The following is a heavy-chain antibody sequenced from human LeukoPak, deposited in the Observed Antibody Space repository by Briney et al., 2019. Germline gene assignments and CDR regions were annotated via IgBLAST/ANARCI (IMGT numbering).Heavy chain of an antibody. J-gene: IGHJ4*02. CDR3: ARHKRVQPFDY. V-gene: IGHV4-38-2*02. CDR2: VHHTGNI. CDR1: GYSRSSNYY. D-gene: IGHD1-1*01. Sequence: SETLSLTCTVSGYSRSSNYYWGWVRQPPGKGLEWIASVHHTGNIFYNPSLKSRVTISVDTSKNQFSLKLSSVTAADTAVCYCARHKRVQPFDYWGQGTLVTVSS.